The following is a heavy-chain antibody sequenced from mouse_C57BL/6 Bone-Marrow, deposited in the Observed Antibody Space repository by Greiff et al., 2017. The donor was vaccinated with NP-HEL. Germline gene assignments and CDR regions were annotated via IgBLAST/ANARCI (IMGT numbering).Heavy chain of an antibody. CDR3: ARVTTVVATHFDY. J-gene: IGHJ2*01. CDR2: INPSSGYT. V-gene: IGHV1-7*01. D-gene: IGHD1-1*01. CDR1: GYTFTSYW. Sequence: VQLQESGAELAKPGASVKLSCKASGYTFTSYWMHWVKQRPGQGLEWIGYINPSSGYTKYNQKFKDKATLTADKSSSTAYMQLSSLTYEYSAVYYCARVTTVVATHFDYWGQGTTLTVSS.